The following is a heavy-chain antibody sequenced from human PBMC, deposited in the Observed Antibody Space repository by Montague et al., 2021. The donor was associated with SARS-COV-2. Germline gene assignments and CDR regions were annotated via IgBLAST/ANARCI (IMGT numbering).Heavy chain of an antibody. J-gene: IGHJ3*02. V-gene: IGHV6-1*01. Sequence: CAISGDSVSGKSGAWNWIRQSPSRGLEWLGRTYYRSKWYSDYAEXVKXRLVITPDTSKNQVSLQLNSVIPEDTAVYFCASSGITLTGLDAFDIWGQGTMVTVSS. CDR2: TYYRSKWYS. CDR1: GDSVSGKSGA. CDR3: ASSGITLTGLDAFDI. D-gene: IGHD3-9*01.